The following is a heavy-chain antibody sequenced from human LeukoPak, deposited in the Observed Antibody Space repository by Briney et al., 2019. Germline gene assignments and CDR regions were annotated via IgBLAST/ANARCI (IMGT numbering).Heavy chain of an antibody. J-gene: IGHJ4*02. D-gene: IGHD6-19*01. CDR3: ARESESSGWYDY. CDR2: ISGDGGST. V-gene: IGHV3-43*02. CDR1: GFMFHDYA. Sequence: PGGSLRLSCAAPGFMFHDYAIHWVRQAPGKGLEWVSLISGDGGSTFYADSVKGRFNISRDNSKNSLYLQMNSLRSDDTALYYCARESESSGWYDYWGQGTLVTVSS.